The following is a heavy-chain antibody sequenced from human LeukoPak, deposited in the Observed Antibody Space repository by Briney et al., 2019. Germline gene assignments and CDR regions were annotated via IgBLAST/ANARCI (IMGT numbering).Heavy chain of an antibody. V-gene: IGHV3-15*01. J-gene: IGHJ4*02. CDR3: TTFES. CDR1: GLSFSNAW. Sequence: GGSLTLSCAASGLSFSNAWMSWVRQAPGKGLEWVGRTKSKTDGATTDYAAPVKGRLTISTDDSQNTLYLQMNSLKTEDTAVYYCTTFESWGQGTLVTVSS. CDR2: TKSKTDGATT.